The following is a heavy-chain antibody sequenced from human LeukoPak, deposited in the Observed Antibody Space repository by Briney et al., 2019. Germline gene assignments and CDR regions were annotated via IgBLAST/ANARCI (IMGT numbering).Heavy chain of an antibody. CDR1: GFTFNNYA. J-gene: IGHJ4*02. V-gene: IGHV3-23*01. CDR3: ARGHWNYPFDY. D-gene: IGHD1-7*01. Sequence: GGSLRLSCAASGFTFNNYAMSWVRQAPGKGLEWVSAVSGSGGSTYYADSVKGRFTISRDNAKSSLYLQMNSLRAEDTAIYYCARGHWNYPFDYWGQGTLVTVSS. CDR2: VSGSGGST.